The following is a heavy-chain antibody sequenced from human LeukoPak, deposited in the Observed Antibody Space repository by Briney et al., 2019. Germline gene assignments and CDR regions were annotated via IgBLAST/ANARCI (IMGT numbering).Heavy chain of an antibody. J-gene: IGHJ4*02. Sequence: PSETLSLTCSVSGGSINTYYWSCIRQPAGKGLEWIGRIHSSGSNHYNPSLKSRVTMSLDTSKNQFPLKLTSVTAADTAVYYCARDNDFFDYWGQGTLVTVSS. V-gene: IGHV4-4*07. CDR1: GGSINTYY. CDR2: IHSSGSN. CDR3: ARDNDFFDY.